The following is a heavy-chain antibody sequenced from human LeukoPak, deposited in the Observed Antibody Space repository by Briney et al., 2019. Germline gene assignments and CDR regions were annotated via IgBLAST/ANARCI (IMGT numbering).Heavy chain of an antibody. D-gene: IGHD2-21*01. CDR1: GFTFTDYA. CDR3: AKDNFGLVPYCFDS. CDR2: IGGGGFNT. V-gene: IGHV3-23*01. J-gene: IGHJ4*02. Sequence: GGSLRLSCVASGFTFTDYAMSWVRQAPGKGLEWVSSIGGGGFNTHYADSVKGRFSISRDTSTNTLYLEMNSLRAVDSALYYCAKDNFGLVPYCFDSWGQGTLVTVSS.